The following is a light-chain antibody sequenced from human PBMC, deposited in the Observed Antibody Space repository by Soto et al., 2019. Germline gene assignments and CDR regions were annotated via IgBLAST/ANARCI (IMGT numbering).Light chain of an antibody. J-gene: IGLJ2*01. Sequence: QSALTQPASVSGSPGQSITISCTGTSSDIGGYNFVSWYHQHPGKAPKLMIYEVSNRPSGVSDRFSGSKSGNTASLTISGLQAEDEADYYCAAWDDSLSGVVFGGGTKLTVL. CDR2: EVS. CDR3: AAWDDSLSGVV. V-gene: IGLV2-14*01. CDR1: SSDIGGYNF.